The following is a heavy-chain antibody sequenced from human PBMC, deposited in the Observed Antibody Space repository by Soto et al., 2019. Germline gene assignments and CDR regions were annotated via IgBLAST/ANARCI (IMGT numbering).Heavy chain of an antibody. CDR3: ARGRSIAAPAINY. CDR1: GGSFSGYY. V-gene: IGHV4-34*01. Sequence: QVQLQQWGAGLLKPSETLSLTCAVYGGSFSGYYWSWIRQPPGKGLEWIGEINHSGSTNYNPSLKSRVTISVDTSKNQFSLKLSSVTAADTAVYYCARGRSIAAPAINYWGQGTLVTVSS. D-gene: IGHD6-6*01. J-gene: IGHJ4*02. CDR2: INHSGST.